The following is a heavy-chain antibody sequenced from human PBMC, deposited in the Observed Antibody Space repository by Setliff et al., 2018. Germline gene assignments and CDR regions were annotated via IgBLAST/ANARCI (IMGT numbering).Heavy chain of an antibody. D-gene: IGHD6-6*01. CDR2: INHRGST. V-gene: IGHV4-34*01. J-gene: IGHJ4*02. CDR3: ARGRNMAARLLDS. CDR1: GGTFSDYY. Sequence: SETLSLTCAAYGGTFSDYYWTWIRQHPGKGLEWIGEINHRGSTNYNPSRKSRATISIDTAKDQFSLQLISMTAADTAVYYCARGRNMAARLLDSWGQGTLVTVSS.